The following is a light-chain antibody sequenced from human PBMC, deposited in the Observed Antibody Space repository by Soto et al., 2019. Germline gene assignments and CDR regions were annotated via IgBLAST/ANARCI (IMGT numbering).Light chain of an antibody. CDR3: QQYANSPRT. CDR1: QSVSSN. V-gene: IGKV3-20*01. Sequence: ETVMTQSPATLFVSPGERATLSCRASQSVSSNLAWYQQKPGQAPRLVFYGASNRATGIPDRFSGSGSGTDFTLTISRLEPEDFALYYCQQYANSPRTFGQGTKVEI. J-gene: IGKJ1*01. CDR2: GAS.